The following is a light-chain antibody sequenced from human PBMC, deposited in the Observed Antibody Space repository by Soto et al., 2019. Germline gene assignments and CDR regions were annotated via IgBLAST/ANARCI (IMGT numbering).Light chain of an antibody. Sequence: IQLTQSPSSLSASVGDRVTITCRASQVISKYLAWYQQKPGTAPKLLIYLASTLQGGVPSRFSGSGSGTDFSLTIIILQPEDVATYYCQYLNSFPLTFGGGTKVEIK. CDR1: QVISKY. CDR3: QYLNSFPLT. CDR2: LAS. J-gene: IGKJ4*01. V-gene: IGKV1-9*01.